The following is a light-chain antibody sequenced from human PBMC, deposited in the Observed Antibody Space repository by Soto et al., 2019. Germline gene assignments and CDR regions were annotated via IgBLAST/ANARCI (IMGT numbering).Light chain of an antibody. Sequence: EIVLTQSPGTLSFSPGERATLSCRASQSVSNNYLAWFQQTPGQAPRLLIYDTSTWATGVPDRFSGSGSGTDFTLTISRLEPEDSAMYYCQQYGNSPRTFGQGTKVEIK. CDR1: QSVSNNY. J-gene: IGKJ1*01. CDR3: QQYGNSPRT. CDR2: DTS. V-gene: IGKV3-20*01.